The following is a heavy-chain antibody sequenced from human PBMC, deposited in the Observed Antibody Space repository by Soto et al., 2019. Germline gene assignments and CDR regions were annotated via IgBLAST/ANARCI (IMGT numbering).Heavy chain of an antibody. Sequence: ASVKVSCKASGFTFTSSAMQWVRQARGQRLEWIGWIVVGSGNTNYAQKLQERVTITRDMSTSTAYMELSSLRSEDTAVYYCAASLRYFDWSEMDVWGKGTTVTVSS. CDR2: IVVGSGNT. V-gene: IGHV1-58*02. J-gene: IGHJ6*04. D-gene: IGHD3-9*01. CDR1: GFTFTSSA. CDR3: AASLRYFDWSEMDV.